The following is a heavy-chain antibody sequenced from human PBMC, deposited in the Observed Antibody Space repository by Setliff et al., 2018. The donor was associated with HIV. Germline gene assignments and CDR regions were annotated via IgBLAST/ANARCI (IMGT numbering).Heavy chain of an antibody. CDR1: GYTFTSYG. CDR2: INTYTGNP. V-gene: IGHV7-4-1*02. Sequence: ASVKVSCKASGYTFTSYGMNWVRQAPGQGLERMGWINTYTGNPTYAQDFTGRFVFSLDTSVSTAYLQISSLKAEDIAVYYCARDGYYYDSSGHLAYCFDYWGQGTLVTVSS. CDR3: ARDGYYYDSSGHLAYCFDY. D-gene: IGHD3-22*01. J-gene: IGHJ4*02.